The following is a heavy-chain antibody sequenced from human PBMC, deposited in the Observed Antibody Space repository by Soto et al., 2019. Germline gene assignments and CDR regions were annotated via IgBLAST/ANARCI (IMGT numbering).Heavy chain of an antibody. D-gene: IGHD6-19*01. Sequence: EVQLVESGGCLVKPGESLRVSCAASGFTFSYYSLHWVRQAPGKGLEWGSSISGSSTYIYYADRVKGRFTISRDNAKNSLYLRMDSLRAEDTAVYYCARGDGTGLYNSGWSPRYWGQGTLVTVSS. CDR3: ARGDGTGLYNSGWSPRY. CDR1: GFTFSYYS. CDR2: ISGSSTYI. J-gene: IGHJ4*02. V-gene: IGHV3-21*04.